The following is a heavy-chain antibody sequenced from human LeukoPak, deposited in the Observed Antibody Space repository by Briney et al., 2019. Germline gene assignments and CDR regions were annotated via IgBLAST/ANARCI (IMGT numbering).Heavy chain of an antibody. CDR2: INPNSGGT. CDR1: GYTFTGYY. D-gene: IGHD3-22*01. Sequence: ASVKVSCKASGYTFTGYYMHWVRQAPGQGLEWMGWINPNSGGTNYAQKFQGRVTMTRDTSISTAYMELSRLRSEDTAVYYCATRYYYDSSGYHHWGQGTLVTVSS. CDR3: ATRYYYDSSGYHH. J-gene: IGHJ5*02. V-gene: IGHV1-2*02.